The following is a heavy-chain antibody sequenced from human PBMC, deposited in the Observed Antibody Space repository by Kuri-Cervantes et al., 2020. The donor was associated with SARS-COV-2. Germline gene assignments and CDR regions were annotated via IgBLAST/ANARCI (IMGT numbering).Heavy chain of an antibody. Sequence: GESLKISWVASGFTFSNYGIHWVRQAPGKGLEWVAVIWYDWEKEYYAGSVKGRFTIPRDNSKNTVSLHMNSLRAEDTAMYYCARGAANYYYMDVWGKGTTVTVSS. V-gene: IGHV3-33*08. CDR1: GFTFSNYG. D-gene: IGHD3-16*01. CDR3: ARGAANYYYMDV. J-gene: IGHJ6*03. CDR2: IWYDWEKE.